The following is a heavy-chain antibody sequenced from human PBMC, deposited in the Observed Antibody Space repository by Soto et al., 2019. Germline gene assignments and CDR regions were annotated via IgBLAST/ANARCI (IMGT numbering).Heavy chain of an antibody. J-gene: IGHJ4*02. CDR2: INAGNGNT. D-gene: IGHD2-21*02. V-gene: IGHV1-3*01. CDR3: ARSIVVVTALDY. Sequence: ASLKVSCKASGYTFTSYYMHCVRQAPGQRLEWMGWINAGNGNTKYSQKFQGRVTITRDTSASTAYMELSSLRSEDTAVYYCARSIVVVTALDYWGQGTLVTVSS. CDR1: GYTFTSYY.